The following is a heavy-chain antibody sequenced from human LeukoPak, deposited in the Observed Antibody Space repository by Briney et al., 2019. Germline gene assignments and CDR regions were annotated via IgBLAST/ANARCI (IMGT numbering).Heavy chain of an antibody. V-gene: IGHV4-4*07. CDR3: AREHPVAIAPDH. Sequence: SETLSLTCTVPGGSVSGYYWSSIRQSAGKGLKCIGRIHSTRSTNYNPSLQSRVTMSVDTSKNQFYLKLTSVTAADTAVYYCAREHPVAIAPDHWGQGTLVTVSS. CDR2: IHSTRST. J-gene: IGHJ4*02. CDR1: GGSVSGYY. D-gene: IGHD5-12*01.